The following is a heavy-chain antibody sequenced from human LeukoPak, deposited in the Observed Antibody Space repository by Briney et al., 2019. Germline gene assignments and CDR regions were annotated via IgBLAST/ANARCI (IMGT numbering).Heavy chain of an antibody. CDR3: ASHYGSGSYS. CDR2: IYHSGST. V-gene: IGHV4-4*02. Sequence: SETLSLTCAVSGGSISSSNWWSWVRQPPGKGLEWIGEIYHSGSTNYNPSLKSRVTISVDKPKNQFSLQLSSVTAADTATYYCASHYGSGSYSWGQGTLVTVSS. D-gene: IGHD3-10*01. J-gene: IGHJ4*02. CDR1: GGSISSSNW.